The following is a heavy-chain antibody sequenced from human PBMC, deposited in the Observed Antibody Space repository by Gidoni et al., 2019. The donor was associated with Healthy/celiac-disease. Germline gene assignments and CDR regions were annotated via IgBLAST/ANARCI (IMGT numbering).Heavy chain of an antibody. J-gene: IGHJ4*02. D-gene: IGHD4-4*01. CDR2: ISSSSSYI. CDR3: ARDGTSDYTVDY. V-gene: IGHV3-21*01. Sequence: EVQLVESGGGLVKPGGSLRLSCAASGFPFSSYSRNWVRQAPGKGLEWVSSISSSSSYIYYADSVKGRFTISRDNAKNSLYLQMNSLRAEDTAVYYCARDGTSDYTVDYWGQGTLVTVSS. CDR1: GFPFSSYS.